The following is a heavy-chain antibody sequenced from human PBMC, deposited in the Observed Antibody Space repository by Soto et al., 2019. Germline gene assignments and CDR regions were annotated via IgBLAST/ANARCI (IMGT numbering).Heavy chain of an antibody. J-gene: IGHJ4*02. D-gene: IGHD2-21*01. CDR3: ARLGDTVDY. CDR1: GGTFSSYA. V-gene: IGHV1-8*02. Sequence: ASVKVSCKASGGTFSSYAISWVRQATGQGLEWMGWMNPNSGNTGYAQKFQGRVTMTRNTSISTAYMELSSLRSEDTAVYYCARLGDTVDYWGQGTLVTVSS. CDR2: MNPNSGNT.